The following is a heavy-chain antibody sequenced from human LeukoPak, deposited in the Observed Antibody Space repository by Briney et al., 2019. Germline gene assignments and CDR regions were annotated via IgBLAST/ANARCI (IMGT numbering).Heavy chain of an antibody. Sequence: ASVRVSCKASGYSFTGYYVYWVRQAPGQGLEWVGWINPNSGDTGYAQKFQGRVTLTRDTSITTAYMDLIRPTSADTAVYYCTSSEHYQHWGQGTLVTVSS. CDR2: INPNSGDT. V-gene: IGHV1-2*02. D-gene: IGHD1/OR15-1a*01. J-gene: IGHJ4*02. CDR1: GYSFTGYY. CDR3: TSSEHYQH.